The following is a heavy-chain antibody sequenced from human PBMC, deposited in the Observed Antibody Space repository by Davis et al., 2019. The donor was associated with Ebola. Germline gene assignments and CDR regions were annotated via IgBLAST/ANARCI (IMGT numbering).Heavy chain of an antibody. D-gene: IGHD3-10*01. J-gene: IGHJ6*03. V-gene: IGHV3-23*01. CDR2: ISGSGGST. Sequence: PGGSLRLSCAASGFTFSTFSMNWVRQAPGKGLEWVSAISGSGGSTYYADSVKGRFTISRDNSKNTLYLQMNSLRAEDTAVYYCARVSGFYYYMGVWGTGTTVTVSS. CDR1: GFTFSTFS. CDR3: ARVSGFYYYMGV.